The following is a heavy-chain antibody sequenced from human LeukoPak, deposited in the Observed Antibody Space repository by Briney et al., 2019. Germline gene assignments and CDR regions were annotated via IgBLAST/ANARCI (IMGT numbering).Heavy chain of an antibody. V-gene: IGHV1-46*01. CDR1: GNTFIGYW. CDR2: INPRGDAT. D-gene: IGHD1-1*01. J-gene: IGHJ4*02. Sequence: ASVKVSCKASGNTFIGYWIHWVRQAPGQGLEWMGAINPRGDATIGAQKFQGRVTTTRDTSTSTVYIELSSLRSEDTAVYYCAREGQQLKHFDYWGQGTLVTVSS. CDR3: AREGQQLKHFDY.